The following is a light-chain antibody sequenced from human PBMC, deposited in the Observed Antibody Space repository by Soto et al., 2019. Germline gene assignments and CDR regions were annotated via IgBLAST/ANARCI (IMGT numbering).Light chain of an antibody. J-gene: IGKJ2*01. CDR1: QSILYSPNNKNY. CDR3: QQFYSAPYT. Sequence: DIVMTQSPDSLAVSLGERATINCKSSQSILYSPNNKNYLTWYQQKPGQSPRLLFYWASTRESGVPDRFSGSGSGTDFTLTISSLQAEDVAVYYCQQFYSAPYTFGQGTELEI. V-gene: IGKV4-1*01. CDR2: WAS.